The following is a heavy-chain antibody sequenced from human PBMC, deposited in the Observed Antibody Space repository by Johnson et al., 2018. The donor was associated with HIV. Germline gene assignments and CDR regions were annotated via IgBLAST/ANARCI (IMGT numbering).Heavy chain of an antibody. CDR3: AGRYSNYAFDI. CDR1: GFTFSDYD. D-gene: IGHD6-13*01. CDR2: IRTSGSTI. V-gene: IGHV3-11*04. J-gene: IGHJ3*02. Sequence: KPGGSLRLSCAASGFTFSDYDMNWIRQAPGKGLEWVSYIRTSGSTIYYADSVKGRFTISRDNAKNSLYLQMNSLRAEDTAVYYCAGRYSNYAFDIWGQGTMVTVSS.